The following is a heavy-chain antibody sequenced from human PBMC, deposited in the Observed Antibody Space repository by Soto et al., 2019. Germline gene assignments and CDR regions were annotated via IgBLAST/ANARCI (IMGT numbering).Heavy chain of an antibody. J-gene: IGHJ3*02. Sequence: PSETLSLTCTFSGGSISSSSYYWGWIRQPPGKGLEWIGYIYYSGSTNYNPSLKSRVTISVDTSKNQFSLKLSSVTAADTAVYYCARRYGSAFDIWGQGTMVTVSS. D-gene: IGHD3-10*01. CDR1: GGSISSSSYY. CDR2: IYYSGST. V-gene: IGHV4-61*05. CDR3: ARRYGSAFDI.